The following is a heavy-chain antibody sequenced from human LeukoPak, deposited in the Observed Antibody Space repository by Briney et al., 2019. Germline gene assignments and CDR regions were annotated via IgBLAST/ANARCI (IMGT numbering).Heavy chain of an antibody. CDR2: IYYSGST. CDR3: AKDAGTTGTMSFDY. D-gene: IGHD1-1*01. Sequence: SSETLSLTCSISGGSISSDYWSWIRQPPGKGLEWIGYIYYSGSTNYNPSLKSRVTISVYTSKNQFSLKLSSVTAADTAVYYCAKDAGTTGTMSFDYWGQGTLVTVSS. CDR1: GGSISSDY. J-gene: IGHJ4*02. V-gene: IGHV4-59*01.